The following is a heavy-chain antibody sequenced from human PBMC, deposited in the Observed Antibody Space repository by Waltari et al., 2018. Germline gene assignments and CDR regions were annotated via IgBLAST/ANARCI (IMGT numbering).Heavy chain of an antibody. CDR3: AGDMRGAYLFPAPFDF. CDR1: GDTFTSYG. CDR2: ITPASTAL. V-gene: IGHV1-69*01. D-gene: IGHD3-16*01. Sequence: QVQLVQSGAEVKKPGSSVKVSCKASGDTFTSYGLNWVRQAPGHGLEGMAGITPASTALIYAQSFQGRVTITADESTTTAYREVSSRRSEDTAMYYCAGDMRGAYLFPAPFDFWGQGTLVIVSS. J-gene: IGHJ4*02.